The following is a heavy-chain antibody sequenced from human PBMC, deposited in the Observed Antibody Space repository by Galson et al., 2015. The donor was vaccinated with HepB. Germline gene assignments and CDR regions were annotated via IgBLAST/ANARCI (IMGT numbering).Heavy chain of an antibody. CDR1: GGTFSSYA. Sequence: SVKVSCKASGGTFSSYAISWVRQAPGQGLEWMGGIIPIFGTANYAQKFQGRVTITADKSTSTAYMELSSLRSEDTAVYYCAGGYCSGGSCFPGVDYWGQGTLVTVSS. V-gene: IGHV1-69*06. D-gene: IGHD2-15*01. CDR2: IIPIFGTA. J-gene: IGHJ4*02. CDR3: AGGYCSGGSCFPGVDY.